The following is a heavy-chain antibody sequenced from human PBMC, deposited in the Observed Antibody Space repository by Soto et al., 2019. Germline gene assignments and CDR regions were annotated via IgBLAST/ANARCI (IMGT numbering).Heavy chain of an antibody. D-gene: IGHD3-16*01. J-gene: IGHJ3*02. CDR3: ARPPSYDYVWGRPNDAFDI. Sequence: SETLSLTCAVYGGSFSGYYWSWIRQPPGKGLEWIGEINHSGSTNYNPSLKSRVTISVDTSKNQFSLKLSSVTAADTAVYYCARPPSYDYVWGRPNDAFDIWGQGTMVTVSS. CDR2: INHSGST. CDR1: GGSFSGYY. V-gene: IGHV4-34*01.